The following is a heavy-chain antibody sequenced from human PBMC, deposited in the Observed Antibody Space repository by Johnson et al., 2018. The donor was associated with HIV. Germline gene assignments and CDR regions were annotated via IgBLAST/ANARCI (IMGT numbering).Heavy chain of an antibody. CDR3: ARAPPYGDYGDTFDI. V-gene: IGHV3-66*01. CDR2: LFSAGTT. D-gene: IGHD4-17*01. J-gene: IGHJ3*02. Sequence: VQLVESGGGLVQPGGSLRLSCAASGFTVSSYYMSWVRQAPGKGLEWVSVLFSAGTTYYADSVKGRFTIFRDNSKNTLYLQMTSLRAEDTAVYYCARAPPYGDYGDTFDIWGQGTMVSVSS. CDR1: GFTVSSYY.